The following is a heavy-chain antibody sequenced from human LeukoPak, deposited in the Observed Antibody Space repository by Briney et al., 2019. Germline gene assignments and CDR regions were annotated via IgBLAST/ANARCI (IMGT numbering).Heavy chain of an antibody. CDR3: ARRGDWYYFDY. CDR2: IYPGDSDT. CDR1: GYSFTNYW. V-gene: IGHV5-51*01. Sequence: GESLKISCKSSGYSFTNYWIGWVRQMPGKGLEWMGIIYPGDSDTRYSPSFQGQVTISADKSISTAYLQWSSLKASDIAMYYCARRGDWYYFDYWGQGTLVTVSS. J-gene: IGHJ4*02. D-gene: IGHD3/OR15-3a*01.